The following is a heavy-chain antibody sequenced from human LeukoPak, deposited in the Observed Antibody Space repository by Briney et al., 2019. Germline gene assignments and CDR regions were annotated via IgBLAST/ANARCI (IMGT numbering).Heavy chain of an antibody. CDR2: ISSSSSYI. J-gene: IGHJ6*03. D-gene: IGHD3-3*01. CDR3: ARDSPNAYDFWSGYLDLGYMDV. V-gene: IGHV3-21*01. CDR1: GFTFSSYS. Sequence: GGSLRLSCAASGFTFSSYSMNWVRQAPGKGLEWVSSISSSSSYIYYAGSVKGRFTISRDNAKNSLYLQMNSLRAEDTAVYYCARDSPNAYDFWSGYLDLGYMDVWGKGTTVTVSS.